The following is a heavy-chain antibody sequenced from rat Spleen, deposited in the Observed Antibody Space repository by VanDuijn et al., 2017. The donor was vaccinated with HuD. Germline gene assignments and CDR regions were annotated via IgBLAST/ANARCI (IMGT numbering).Heavy chain of an antibody. J-gene: IGHJ2*01. Sequence: EVQLVESGGDLVQPGRSLKLTCAASGFTFSHYGMAWIRQAPGKGLEWVASITNTGGSIYYPDSVKGRFTISRDVAKSTLYLQMNNLRSEDTATYYCTRGTYFRHWGQGVMVTVSS. D-gene: IGHD4-6*01. CDR1: GFTFSHYG. CDR3: TRGTYFRH. CDR2: ITNTGGSI. V-gene: IGHV5-31*01.